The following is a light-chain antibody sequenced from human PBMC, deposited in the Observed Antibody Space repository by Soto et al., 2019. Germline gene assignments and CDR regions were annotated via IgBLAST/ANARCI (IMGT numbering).Light chain of an antibody. J-gene: IGLJ1*01. Sequence: QSVLTQPPSVSGSPGQSVTISCTGTSSDVGSYNRLSWYQQPPGTAPKLIMYEVNTRPSGVPDRFSGSKSGSTASLTISGLQAEDEADYYCGTWDTSLSAYVFGPGTKVTVL. CDR2: EVN. CDR1: SSDVGSYNR. V-gene: IGLV2-18*02. CDR3: GTWDTSLSAYV.